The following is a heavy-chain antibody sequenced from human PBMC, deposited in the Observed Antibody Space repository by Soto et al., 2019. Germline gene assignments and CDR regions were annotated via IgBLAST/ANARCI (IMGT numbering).Heavy chain of an antibody. D-gene: IGHD6-13*01. J-gene: IGHJ6*02. CDR2: IYYSGST. CDR1: GGSISSSSYY. CDR3: ARPRAAAAGPGYGMDA. V-gene: IGHV4-39*01. Sequence: SETLSLTCTVSGGSISSSSYYWGWIRQPPGKGLEWIGSIYYSGSTYYNPSLKSRVTISVDTSKNQFSLKLSSVTAADTAVYYCARPRAAAAGPGYGMDAWGQGTTVTVSS.